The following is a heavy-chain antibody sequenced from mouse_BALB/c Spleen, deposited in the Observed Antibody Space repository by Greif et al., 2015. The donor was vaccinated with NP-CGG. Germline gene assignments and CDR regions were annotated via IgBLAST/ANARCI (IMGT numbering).Heavy chain of an antibody. Sequence: QVQLQQSGPGLVAPSQSLSITCTVSGFSLTSYGVHWVRQPPGKGLEWLGVIWAGGSTNYNSALMSRLSISKDNSKSXVFLKMNSLRTDDTAMYYCARDVIGVRYGNSAYWGQGTLVTVSA. CDR3: ARDVIGVRYGNSAY. CDR2: IWAGGST. D-gene: IGHD2-1*01. CDR1: GFSLTSYG. V-gene: IGHV2-9*02. J-gene: IGHJ3*01.